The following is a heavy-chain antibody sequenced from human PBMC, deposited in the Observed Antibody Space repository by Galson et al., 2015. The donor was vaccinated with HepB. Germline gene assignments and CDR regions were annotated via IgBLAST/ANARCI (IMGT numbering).Heavy chain of an antibody. CDR2: IGVAGDT. CDR3: AREYCGGTRCPGGWYFDL. CDR1: GFTVGSYD. Sequence: SLRLSCAVSGFTVGSYDFHWVRQSTGGGLEWVPAIGVAGDTYYPDSARGRFTIFRENAKNSLYLQMNSLRVGDTAVYYCAREYCGGTRCPGGWYFDLWGRGTLVTVSS. D-gene: IGHD2-2*01. V-gene: IGHV3-13*01. J-gene: IGHJ2*01.